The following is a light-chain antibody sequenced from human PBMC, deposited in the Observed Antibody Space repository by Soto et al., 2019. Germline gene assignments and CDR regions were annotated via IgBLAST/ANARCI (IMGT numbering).Light chain of an antibody. CDR3: QQYGSSPPIT. Sequence: ENALTQSPGTLSLSPGERATLSCRASQSVSDYLAWYQQKPGQAPRLLIYGASSRATGIPDRFSGSGSGTDSTLTISRLEPEDFAVYYCQQYGSSPPITFGQGTRLEIK. CDR2: GAS. V-gene: IGKV3-20*01. CDR1: QSVSDY. J-gene: IGKJ5*01.